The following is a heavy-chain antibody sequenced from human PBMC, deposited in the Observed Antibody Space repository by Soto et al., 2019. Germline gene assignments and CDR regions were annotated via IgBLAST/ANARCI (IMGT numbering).Heavy chain of an antibody. Sequence: LQLQESGSGLVKPSQTLSLTCAVSGGSISSGGYSWSWIRQPPGKGLEWIGYIYHSGSTYYNPSLKSRVTISVDRSKNQFSLKLSSVTAADTAVYYCARADRDALDYWGQGTLVTVSS. CDR3: ARADRDALDY. V-gene: IGHV4-30-2*01. J-gene: IGHJ4*02. CDR2: IYHSGST. CDR1: GGSISSGGYS. D-gene: IGHD2-2*01.